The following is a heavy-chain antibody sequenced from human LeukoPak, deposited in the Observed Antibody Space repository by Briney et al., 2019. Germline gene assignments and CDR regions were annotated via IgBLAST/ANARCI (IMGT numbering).Heavy chain of an antibody. Sequence: SETLSLTCTVSGGSISSTNYYWGWIRQPPGKGLEWIGSISYSGSTYYNPSLKSRVTISVDRSKNQFSLKLSSVTAADTAVYYCARGGGGWYIDYWGQGTLVTVSS. D-gene: IGHD6-19*01. CDR2: ISYSGST. J-gene: IGHJ4*02. CDR1: GGSISSTNYY. V-gene: IGHV4-39*07. CDR3: ARGGGGWYIDY.